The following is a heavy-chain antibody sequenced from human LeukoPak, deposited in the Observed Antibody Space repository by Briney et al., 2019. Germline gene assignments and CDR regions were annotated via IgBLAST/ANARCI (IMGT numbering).Heavy chain of an antibody. CDR2: IRYDGSNK. CDR3: ARDRGACSSTSCYYYYMDV. CDR1: GFTFSSYD. J-gene: IGHJ6*03. Sequence: GRSLRLSCAASGFTFSSYDMHWVRQAPGKGLEWVALIRYDGSNKYYADSVKGRFTISRDNSKNTLYLQMNSLRAEDTAVYYCARDRGACSSTSCYYYYMDVWGKGTTVTVSS. V-gene: IGHV3-33*01. D-gene: IGHD2-2*01.